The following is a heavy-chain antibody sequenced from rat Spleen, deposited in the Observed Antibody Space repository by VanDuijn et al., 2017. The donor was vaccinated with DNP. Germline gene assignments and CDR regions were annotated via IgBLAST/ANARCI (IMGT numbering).Heavy chain of an antibody. CDR1: GFTFNDYY. J-gene: IGHJ2*01. CDR3: ARGGDGYDY. V-gene: IGHV5-7*01. CDR2: ISYNGGTP. D-gene: IGHD1-12*03. Sequence: EVLLVESDGGLVQPGRSLKLSCAVSGFTFNDYYMAWVRQAPAKGLEWVATISYNGGTPYYRDSVKGRFTISRDNAQSTLYLQMDSLRSEDTATYYCARGGDGYDYWGQGVMVTVSS.